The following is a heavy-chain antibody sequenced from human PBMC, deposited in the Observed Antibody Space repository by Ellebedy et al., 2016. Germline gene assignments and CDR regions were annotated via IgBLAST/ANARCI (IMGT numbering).Heavy chain of an antibody. V-gene: IGHV3-23*01. D-gene: IGHD1-26*01. CDR3: AKANGGSYPY. CDR1: GFTFSSYA. CDR2: ISGSGGST. J-gene: IGHJ4*02. Sequence: GESLKISXAASGFTFSSYAMSWVRQAPGKGLEWVSAISGSGGSTYYADSVKGRFTISRDNSKNTLYLQMNSLRAEDTAVYYCAKANGGSYPYWGQGTLVTVSS.